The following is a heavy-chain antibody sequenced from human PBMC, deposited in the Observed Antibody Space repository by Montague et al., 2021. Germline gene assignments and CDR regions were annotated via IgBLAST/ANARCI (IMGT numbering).Heavy chain of an antibody. CDR3: ARERDRYYYMDI. V-gene: IGHV4-38-2*02. J-gene: IGHJ6*03. CDR2: VSHGGRT. Sequence: SETLSLTCTVSRSLINSDYYCGWIRPPPGKGLEWMGSVSHGGRTYYNPSLKRRVTISVATSNNHSSLKLSSVTAADTAMYYCARERDRYYYMDIGGKGTTTTV. CDR1: RSLINSDYY.